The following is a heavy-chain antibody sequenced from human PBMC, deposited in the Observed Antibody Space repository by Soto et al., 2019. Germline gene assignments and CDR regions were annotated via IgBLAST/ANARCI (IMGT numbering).Heavy chain of an antibody. Sequence: GASVKVSCKASGYTFTSYGISWVRQAPGQGVEWMGWISAYNGNTNYAQKLQGRVTMTTDTSTSTAYMELRSLRSDDTAVYYCARDFGYCSSTSCYTPYYSYGMDVWGQGTTVTVSS. V-gene: IGHV1-18*04. CDR2: ISAYNGNT. D-gene: IGHD2-2*02. CDR1: GYTFTSYG. CDR3: ARDFGYCSSTSCYTPYYSYGMDV. J-gene: IGHJ6*02.